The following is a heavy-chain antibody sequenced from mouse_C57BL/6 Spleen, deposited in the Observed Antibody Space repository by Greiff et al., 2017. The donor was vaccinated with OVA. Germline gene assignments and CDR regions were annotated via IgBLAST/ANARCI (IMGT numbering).Heavy chain of an antibody. CDR1: GYTFTSYW. J-gene: IGHJ2*01. D-gene: IGHD4-1*01. CDR2: IDPSDSDT. V-gene: IGHV1-52*01. Sequence: VQLQQPGAELVRPGSSVKLSCKASGYTFTSYWMHWVKQRPIQGLEWIGNIDPSDSDTHYNQKFKDKATLTVDKSSSTAYMQLSSLTSEDSAVYYCARLGGTGALFDYWGQGTTLTVSS. CDR3: ARLGGTGALFDY.